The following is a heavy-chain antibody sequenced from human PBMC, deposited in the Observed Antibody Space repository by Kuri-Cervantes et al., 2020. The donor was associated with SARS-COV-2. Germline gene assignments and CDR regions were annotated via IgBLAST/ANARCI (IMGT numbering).Heavy chain of an antibody. CDR1: GFTFSSYS. CDR2: ISSSSSYI. J-gene: IGHJ6*02. V-gene: IGHV3-21*01. CDR3: ARDPPRRSIDV. Sequence: GESLKISCAASGFTFSSYSMNWVRQAPGKGLEWVSSISSSSSYIYYADSVKGRFTISRDNAKNSLYLQMNSLRAEDTAVYYCARDPPRRSIDVWGQGTTVTVSS.